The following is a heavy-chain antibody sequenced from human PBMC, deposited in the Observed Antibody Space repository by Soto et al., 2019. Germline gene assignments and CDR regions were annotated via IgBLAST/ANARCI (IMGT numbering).Heavy chain of an antibody. CDR3: ARDSIPGSNLDYYYGMDV. D-gene: IGHD2-2*02. CDR1: GGSISSGGYY. J-gene: IGHJ6*02. Sequence: SETLSLTCTVSGGSISSGGYYWSWIRQHPGKGLEWIGYIYYSGSTYYNPSLKSRVTISVDTSKNQFSLKLSSVTAADTAVYYCARDSIPGSNLDYYYGMDVWGQGTTVTVSS. CDR2: IYYSGST. V-gene: IGHV4-31*03.